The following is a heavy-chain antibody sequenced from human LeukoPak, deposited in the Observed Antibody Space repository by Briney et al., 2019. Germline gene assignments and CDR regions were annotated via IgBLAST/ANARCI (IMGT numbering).Heavy chain of an antibody. D-gene: IGHD4-23*01. CDR1: GFTFSSYS. V-gene: IGHV3-21*01. Sequence: GSLRLSCAASGFTFSSYSMNWVRQAPGKGLEWVSSISSSSSYIYYADSVKGRFTISRDNAKNSLYLQMNSLRAEDTAVYYCARGTVAPEGYFNLWGRGTLVAVSS. J-gene: IGHJ2*01. CDR3: ARGTVAPEGYFNL. CDR2: ISSSSSYI.